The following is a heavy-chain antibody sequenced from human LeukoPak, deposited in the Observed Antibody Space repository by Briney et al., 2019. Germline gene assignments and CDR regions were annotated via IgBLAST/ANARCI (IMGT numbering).Heavy chain of an antibody. J-gene: IGHJ4*02. Sequence: GGSLRLSCAASGFTFTTNWMTWVRQAPGKGLEWVSGINWNGGSTGYADSVKGRFTISRDNAKNSLYLQMNSLRAEDTALYYCARAPGDYYDSSGYAYYFDYWGQGTLVTVSS. D-gene: IGHD3-22*01. CDR2: INWNGGST. CDR3: ARAPGDYYDSSGYAYYFDY. V-gene: IGHV3-20*04. CDR1: GFTFTTNW.